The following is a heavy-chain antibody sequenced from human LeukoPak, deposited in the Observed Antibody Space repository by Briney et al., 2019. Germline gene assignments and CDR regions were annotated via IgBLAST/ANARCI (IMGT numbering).Heavy chain of an antibody. CDR2: IYYSGST. Sequence: PSETLSLTCTVSGGSISSSSYYWGWLRQPPGKGLEWIVRIYYSGSTYYNPSLKSRVTIAVDTSKSQFSLKLSSVTAADTAVYYCARNTLRRGWFDPWGQGTLVTVSS. J-gene: IGHJ5*02. CDR3: ARNTLRRGWFDP. D-gene: IGHD1-14*01. CDR1: GGSISSSSYY. V-gene: IGHV4-39*01.